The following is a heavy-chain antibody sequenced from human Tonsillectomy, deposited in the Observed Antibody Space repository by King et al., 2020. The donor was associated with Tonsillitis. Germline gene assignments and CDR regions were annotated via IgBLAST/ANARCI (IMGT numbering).Heavy chain of an antibody. CDR2: IYDSGST. CDR3: ARCQPPYPGTTTCFSDY. D-gene: IGHD1-7*01. J-gene: IGHJ4*02. CDR1: GGSVDSGGYY. Sequence: QLQESGPGLVKPSETLSLTCNVSGGSVDSGGYYWSWIRQPPGKGLEWIGYIYDSGSTNYNPSLKSRVNISVDRPKNQFSLRLTSVTAADTAVYFCARCQPPYPGTTTCFSDYWGQGTLVTVSS. V-gene: IGHV4-61*08.